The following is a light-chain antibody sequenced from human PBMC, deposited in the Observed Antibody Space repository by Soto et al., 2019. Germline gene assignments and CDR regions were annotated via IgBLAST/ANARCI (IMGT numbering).Light chain of an antibody. CDR1: QNIGST. V-gene: IGKV3-15*01. CDR2: LAS. J-gene: IGKJ1*01. CDR3: LQNNNWPLT. Sequence: EIVITQSQATLAVSPGDTGRSSCRASQNIGSTLAWYQQRPGQAPRLLIYLASTRAAGVPARFGGSGSGTEFTLTISSLQSEDFAVYYCLQNNNWPLTFGQGTKVDIK.